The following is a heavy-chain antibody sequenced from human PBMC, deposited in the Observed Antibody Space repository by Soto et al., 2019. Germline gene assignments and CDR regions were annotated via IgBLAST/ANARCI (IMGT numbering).Heavy chain of an antibody. Sequence: QVQLVESGGGVVQPGRSLRLSCAASGYTFSSYGMHWVRQAPGKGLEWVAVISYDGSNKYYADSVKGRFTISRDNSKNTLYLQMNSLRAEHTAVYYCARRRDEHHVDYWGQGTLVTVSS. V-gene: IGHV3-30*03. CDR3: ARRRDEHHVDY. J-gene: IGHJ4*02. CDR2: ISYDGSNK. D-gene: IGHD2-21*01. CDR1: GYTFSSYG.